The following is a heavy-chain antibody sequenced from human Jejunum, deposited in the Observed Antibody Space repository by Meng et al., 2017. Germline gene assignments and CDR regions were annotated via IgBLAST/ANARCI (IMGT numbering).Heavy chain of an antibody. CDR3: ARDGSSGWHFDS. D-gene: IGHD6-19*01. Sequence: EIQVVGSGGVGVQPGGSLSLSSTASGFTLDNYAFHWVRQLPGKGLEWVSLIKWHGGRTKYADSVRGRFTISSLCLQMNSLRPEDTAVYYCARDGSSGWHFDSWGQGTMVTVSS. V-gene: IGHV3-43D*04. CDR2: IKWHGGRT. J-gene: IGHJ4*02. CDR1: GFTLDNYA.